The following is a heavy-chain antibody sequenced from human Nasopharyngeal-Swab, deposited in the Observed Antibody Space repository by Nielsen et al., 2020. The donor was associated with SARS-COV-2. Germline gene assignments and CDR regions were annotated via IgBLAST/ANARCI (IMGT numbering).Heavy chain of an antibody. Sequence: SETLSLTCTVSGDSISSGGYYWSWIRQHPGKGLEWIGYIYYSGSTYYNPSLKSRVTISVDTSKNQFSLKLSSVTAADTAVYYCARDSFILYGMDVWGQGTTVTVSS. J-gene: IGHJ6*02. V-gene: IGHV4-31*03. CDR1: GDSISSGGYY. D-gene: IGHD3-16*01. CDR2: IYYSGST. CDR3: ARDSFILYGMDV.